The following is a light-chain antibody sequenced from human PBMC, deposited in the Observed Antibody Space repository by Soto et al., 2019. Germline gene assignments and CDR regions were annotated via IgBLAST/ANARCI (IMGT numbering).Light chain of an antibody. CDR2: EVS. V-gene: IGLV2-14*01. Sequence: QSALTQPASVSGSPGQSSTISCTGTSSDVGGYNYVSWYQQHPGKAPKLMIYEVSNRPSGVSNRFSGSKSGNTASLTISGLQAEDEADYYCSSYTSSSIDYVFVTGTKLTVL. J-gene: IGLJ1*01. CDR1: SSDVGGYNY. CDR3: SSYTSSSIDYV.